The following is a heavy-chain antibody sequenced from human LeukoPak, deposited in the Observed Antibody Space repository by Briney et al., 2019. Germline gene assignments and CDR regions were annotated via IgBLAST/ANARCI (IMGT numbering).Heavy chain of an antibody. J-gene: IGHJ4*02. Sequence: SETLSLTCTVSGGSISSYYWSWIRQPPGKGLEWIGEINHSGSTNYNPSLKSRVTISVDTSKNQFSLKLSSVTAADTAVYYCASSPYDFWSGYYPFDYWGQGTLVTVSS. CDR2: INHSGST. CDR1: GGSISSYY. V-gene: IGHV4-34*01. CDR3: ASSPYDFWSGYYPFDY. D-gene: IGHD3-3*01.